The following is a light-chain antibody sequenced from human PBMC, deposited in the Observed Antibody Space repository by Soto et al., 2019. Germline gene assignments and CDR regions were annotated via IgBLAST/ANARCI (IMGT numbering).Light chain of an antibody. CDR2: GAS. CDR3: QQYGGSPIT. J-gene: IGKJ5*01. V-gene: IGKV3-20*01. Sequence: EIVMTQSPSTVSLSPWERFTLSCMASQSVTTRLAWYQHKPGQAPTLLMSGASNRASGVPVRFSGSGSGTDFTLTITRLEPEDFALYYCQQYGGSPITFGLGTRLEI. CDR1: QSVTTR.